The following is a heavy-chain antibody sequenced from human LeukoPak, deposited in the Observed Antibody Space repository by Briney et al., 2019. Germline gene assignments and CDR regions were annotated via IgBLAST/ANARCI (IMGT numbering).Heavy chain of an antibody. V-gene: IGHV3-30*02. J-gene: IGHJ6*03. CDR2: IRYDGSNK. CDR3: AKDRGYYYYMDV. CDR1: GFPFSNYG. D-gene: IGHD3-10*01. Sequence: GSLRLSCAASGFPFSNYGMHWVRQAPGKGLEWVAFIRYDGSNKYYADSVRGRFTISRDNSKNTLYLQMNSLRAEDTAVYYCAKDRGYYYYMDVWGKGTTVTVSS.